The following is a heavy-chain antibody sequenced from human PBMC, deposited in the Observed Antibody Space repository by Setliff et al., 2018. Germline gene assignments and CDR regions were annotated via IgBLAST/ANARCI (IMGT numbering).Heavy chain of an antibody. J-gene: IGHJ4*02. V-gene: IGHV4-39*01. CDR2: VYDSGTT. CDR1: GASIRGGSGGSFY. Sequence: PSETLSLTCTVSGASIRGGSGGSFYWAWIRQPPGKGLEWIGTVYDSGTTYYNPSLKSRVTIFVDTSKNQFSLNLNSVTAADTGVYYCASCRYQVPYDYWGQGILVTVSS. CDR3: ASCRYQVPYDY. D-gene: IGHD2-2*01.